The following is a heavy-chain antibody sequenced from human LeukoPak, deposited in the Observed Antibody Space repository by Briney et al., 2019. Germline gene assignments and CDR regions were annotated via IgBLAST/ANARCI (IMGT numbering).Heavy chain of an antibody. CDR3: AKASSGSIPDY. D-gene: IGHD1-26*01. Sequence: PGGSLRLSCAASGFTFSSYGMHWVRQAPGKGLEWVAVISYDGSNKYYADSVKGRFTISRDNSKNTLYLQMNSLRAEDTAVYYCAKASSGSIPDYWGQGTLVTVSS. J-gene: IGHJ4*02. CDR2: ISYDGSNK. CDR1: GFTFSSYG. V-gene: IGHV3-30*18.